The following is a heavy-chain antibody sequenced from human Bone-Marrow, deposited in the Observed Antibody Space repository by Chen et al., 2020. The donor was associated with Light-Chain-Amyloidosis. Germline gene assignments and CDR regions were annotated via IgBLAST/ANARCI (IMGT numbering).Heavy chain of an antibody. D-gene: IGHD2-2*01. V-gene: IGHV1-46*01. Sequence: QVQLVQSGAEVKEPGASVKVSCQASGYTFTYYPMNWVRQAPGQGLEWMGRINPSGESTFYAQKFQGRVTMTRDTSTSTVYMELTSLRSDDTAVYYCAREGEDANLDWFDPWGQGTLVTVSS. CDR1: GYTFTYYP. J-gene: IGHJ5*02. CDR3: AREGEDANLDWFDP. CDR2: INPSGEST.